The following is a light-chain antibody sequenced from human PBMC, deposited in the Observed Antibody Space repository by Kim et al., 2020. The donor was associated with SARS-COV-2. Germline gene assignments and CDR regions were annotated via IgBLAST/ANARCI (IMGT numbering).Light chain of an antibody. CDR1: QSISSY. CDR3: QQSYSTPYT. J-gene: IGKJ2*01. V-gene: IGKV1-39*01. CDR2: AAS. Sequence: DIQMTQSPSSLSASVGDRVTITCRASQSISSYLSWYHQKPGKAPKLLIYAASSLQSGVPSRFSGSGSGTDFTLTISSLQPEDFATFYCQQSYSTPYTFGQGTKLEI.